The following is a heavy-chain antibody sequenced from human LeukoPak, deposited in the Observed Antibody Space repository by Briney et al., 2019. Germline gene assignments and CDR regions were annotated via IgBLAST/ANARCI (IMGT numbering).Heavy chain of an antibody. CDR2: IRSDGNEK. D-gene: IGHD2-15*01. CDR1: GFTFSTYG. J-gene: IGHJ4*02. V-gene: IGHV3-30*02. Sequence: GGSLRLSCAASGFTFSTYGMHWVRQAPGKGREWVTFIRSDGNEKYYADSVTGRLTISRDNSKSTLYLQMNSLRAEDTAVYYCAQERDRRGYFDYWGQGTLVTVSS. CDR3: AQERDRRGYFDY.